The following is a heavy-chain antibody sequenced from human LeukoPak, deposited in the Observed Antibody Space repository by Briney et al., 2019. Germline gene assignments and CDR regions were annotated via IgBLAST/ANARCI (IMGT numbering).Heavy chain of an antibody. J-gene: IGHJ5*02. CDR1: DGSISSSTYY. V-gene: IGHV4-39*01. CDR2: IYYSGST. D-gene: IGHD3-3*01. CDR3: AAGRNFGVVAGWFDP. Sequence: SETLSLTCTVSDGSISSSTYYWGWSRQPPGKGLEWIGSIYYSGSTYYNPSLKSRVTISVDTSKNQFSLKLSSVTAADTAVYYCAAGRNFGVVAGWFDPWGQGTLVTVSS.